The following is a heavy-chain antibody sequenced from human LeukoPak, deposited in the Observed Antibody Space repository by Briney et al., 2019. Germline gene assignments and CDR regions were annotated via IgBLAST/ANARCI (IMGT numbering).Heavy chain of an antibody. CDR2: IRLDGSNK. D-gene: IGHD5-18*01. J-gene: IGHJ4*02. CDR1: GFTLSSYG. Sequence: GGSLRLSCAGSGFTLSSYGMHWVRQAPGKGLEWVAFIRLDGSNKYYGDSVKGRFTISRDNSKNTLYLQMNSLRPEETAVYYCAKDSSGYTYGYGNYWGQGTLVTVSS. CDR3: AKDSSGYTYGYGNY. V-gene: IGHV3-30*02.